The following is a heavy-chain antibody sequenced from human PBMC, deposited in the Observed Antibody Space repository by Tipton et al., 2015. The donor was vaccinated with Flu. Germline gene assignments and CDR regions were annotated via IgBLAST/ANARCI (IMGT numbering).Heavy chain of an antibody. CDR3: VRCMSGSYCHCFDF. CDR1: GGSVSSDY. J-gene: IGHJ4*02. CDR2: IYSSGST. V-gene: IGHV4-4*07. Sequence: TLSLTCTVSGGSVSSDYWSWIRQPAGKGLEWIGRIYSSGSTNYNPSLKSRVTMSQDTSKNQFSPKLTSVTAADTAVYYCVRCMSGSYCHCFDFWGQGTLVTVSS. D-gene: IGHD1-26*01.